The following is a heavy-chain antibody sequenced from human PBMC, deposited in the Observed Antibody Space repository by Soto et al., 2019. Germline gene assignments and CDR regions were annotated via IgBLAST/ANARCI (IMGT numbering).Heavy chain of an antibody. V-gene: IGHV4-59*08. Sequence: QVQLQESGPGLVKPSETLSLTCTVSGGSISSYYWSWIRQPPGKGLEWIGYIYYGGSTNYNPSLKSRVTISVDTSKNQFSLKLSSVTAADTAVYYCARRRGAAFDYWGQGTLVTVSS. CDR3: ARRRGAAFDY. CDR1: GGSISSYY. J-gene: IGHJ4*02. D-gene: IGHD1-26*01. CDR2: IYYGGST.